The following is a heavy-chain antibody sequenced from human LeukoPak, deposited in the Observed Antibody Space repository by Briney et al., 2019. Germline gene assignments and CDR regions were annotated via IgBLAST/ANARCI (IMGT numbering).Heavy chain of an antibody. J-gene: IGHJ4*02. D-gene: IGHD3-3*02. CDR2: IYHSGST. CDR1: GGSISSSNW. V-gene: IGHV4-4*02. CDR3: ARITGTFGVVIFQYYFDY. Sequence: SGTLSLTCAVSGGSISSSNWWSWVRQPPGKGLEWIGEIYHSGSTNYNPSLKSRVTISVDTSKNQFSLKLSSVTAADTAVYYCARITGTFGVVIFQYYFDYWGQGTLVTVSS.